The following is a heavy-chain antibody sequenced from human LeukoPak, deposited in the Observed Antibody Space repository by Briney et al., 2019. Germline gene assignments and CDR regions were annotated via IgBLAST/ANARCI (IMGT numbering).Heavy chain of an antibody. Sequence: ASVKVSCKASGYTFTGYYMHWVRQAPGQGLEWTGWINPNSGGTNYAQKFQGRVTMTRDTSISTAYMELSRLRSDDTAVYYCASPPPYSSSSLDYWGQGTLVTVSS. D-gene: IGHD6-6*01. J-gene: IGHJ4*02. CDR1: GYTFTGYY. CDR2: INPNSGGT. V-gene: IGHV1-2*02. CDR3: ASPPPYSSSSLDY.